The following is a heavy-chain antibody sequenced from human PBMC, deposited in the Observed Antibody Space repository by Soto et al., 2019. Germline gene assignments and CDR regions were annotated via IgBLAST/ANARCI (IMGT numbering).Heavy chain of an antibody. CDR1: GGSVSSGSYY. CDR2: IYYSGST. Sequence: ETLSLTCTVSGGSVSSGSYYWSWIRQPPGKGLEWIGYIYYSGSTNYNPSLKSRVTISVDTSKNQFSLKLSSVTAADTAVYYCARAERAFDIWGQGTMVTVSS. J-gene: IGHJ3*02. V-gene: IGHV4-61*01. CDR3: ARAERAFDI.